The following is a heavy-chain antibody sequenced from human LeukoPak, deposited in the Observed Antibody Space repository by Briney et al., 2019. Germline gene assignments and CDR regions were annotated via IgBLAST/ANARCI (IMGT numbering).Heavy chain of an antibody. D-gene: IGHD1-14*01. CDR3: ARKLINRNWFDP. J-gene: IGHJ5*02. V-gene: IGHV1-18*01. CDR2: ISAYNGNT. CDR1: GYTFTSYG. Sequence: ASVKVSCKASGYTFTSYGISWVRQAPGQGLEWMRWISAYNGNTNYAQKLQGRVTMTTDTSTSTAYMELRSLRSDDTAVYYCARKLINRNWFDPWGQGTLVTVSS.